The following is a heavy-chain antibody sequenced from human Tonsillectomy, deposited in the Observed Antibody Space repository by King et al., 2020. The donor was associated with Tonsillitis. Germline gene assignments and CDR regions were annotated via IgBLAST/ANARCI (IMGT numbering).Heavy chain of an antibody. CDR3: ARGRGGITDVFDF. V-gene: IGHV4-31*03. Sequence: VQLQESGPGLVKPSQTLSLTCSVSGGSVRSGNLYWSWIRQHPGEGLEWIGYVYHTGSAYYKVSLKRRATISIDTSKNQFSLKLSSVTAADTAIYYCARGRGGITDVFDFWGQGTLVTVSS. CDR2: VYHTGSA. CDR1: GGSVRSGNLY. D-gene: IGHD1-26*01. J-gene: IGHJ3*01.